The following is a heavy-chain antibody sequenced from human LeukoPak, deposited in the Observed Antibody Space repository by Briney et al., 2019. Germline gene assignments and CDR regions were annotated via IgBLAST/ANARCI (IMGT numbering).Heavy chain of an antibody. CDR1: GGSIGNYY. CDR2: IYPSGST. D-gene: IGHD3-22*01. Sequence: SETLSLTCTVSGGSIGNYYWNWIRQSAGKGLEWIGRIYPSGSTNYNPSLKSRVTMSVDTSKNQFSLKLTSMTAADTAVYYCARGGSSGYYYGWGQGTLVTVSS. J-gene: IGHJ4*02. CDR3: ARGGSSGYYYG. V-gene: IGHV4-4*07.